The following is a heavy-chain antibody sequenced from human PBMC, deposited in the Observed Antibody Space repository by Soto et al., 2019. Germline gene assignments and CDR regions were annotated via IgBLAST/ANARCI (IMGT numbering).Heavy chain of an antibody. J-gene: IGHJ4*02. D-gene: IGHD4-17*01. CDR1: GITFTNAW. CDR3: TTDPGDYDDF. CDR2: IKNKADGGTT. Sequence: EVQLVESGGDLVKPGGCLRLSCAASGITFTNAWMSWVRQAPGKGLEWVGRIKNKADGGTTDYAAPVRGRFTISRDDSKNTLFLQMNSLETEDTAVYYCTTDPGDYDDFRGQGTLVTVSS. V-gene: IGHV3-15*01.